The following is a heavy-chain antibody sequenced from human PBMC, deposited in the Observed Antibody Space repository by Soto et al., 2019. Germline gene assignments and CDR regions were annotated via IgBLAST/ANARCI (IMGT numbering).Heavy chain of an antibody. Sequence: QVQLVQSGAEVKKPGSSVKVSCKASGGTFSSYAISWVRQAPGQGLEWMGGIIPIFGTANYAQKFQGRVTITADESTSTAYMELSSLRSXDTAXXXXXXXXXPYCSGGSCYPRYWGQGTLVTV. CDR3: XXXXXPYCSGGSCYPRY. CDR2: IIPIFGTA. J-gene: IGHJ4*02. CDR1: GGTFSSYA. D-gene: IGHD2-15*01. V-gene: IGHV1-69*01.